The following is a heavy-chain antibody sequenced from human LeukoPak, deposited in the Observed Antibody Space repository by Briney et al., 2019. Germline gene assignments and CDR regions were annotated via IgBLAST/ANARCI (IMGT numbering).Heavy chain of an antibody. CDR1: GGSIDTATLF. J-gene: IGHJ4*02. D-gene: IGHD3-16*01. Sequence: SETLSLTCTLSGGSIDTATLFWGWIRQPPGKGLEYIGSIFYIGSTYYNPSLRGRVTMSVDTSRKQVSLNLSSVTAADTAVYYCSKGSGGSGHHWFDYWGQGTLVTVSS. CDR2: IFYIGST. V-gene: IGHV4-39*01. CDR3: SKGSGGSGHHWFDY.